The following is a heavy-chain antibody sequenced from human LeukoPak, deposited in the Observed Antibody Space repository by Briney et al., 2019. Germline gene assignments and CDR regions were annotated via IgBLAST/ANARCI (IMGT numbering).Heavy chain of an antibody. Sequence: PSETLSLTCTVSGGSISSYYWSWIRQPPGKGLEWIGYIYYSGSTNYNPSLKSRVTISVDTSKNQFSLKLSSVTAADTAVYYCARDAGFGESGFDYWGRGTLVTVSS. V-gene: IGHV4-59*01. CDR1: GGSISSYY. CDR3: ARDAGFGESGFDY. CDR2: IYYSGST. D-gene: IGHD3-10*01. J-gene: IGHJ4*02.